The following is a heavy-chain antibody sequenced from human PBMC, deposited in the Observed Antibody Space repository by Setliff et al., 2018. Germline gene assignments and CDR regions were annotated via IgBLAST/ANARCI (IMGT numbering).Heavy chain of an antibody. CDR1: GFTFSGYS. J-gene: IGHJ4*02. Sequence: GGSLRLSCAASGFTFSGYSMNWVRQAPGKGLEWVSYISSSSSTIYYADSVKGRFTISRDNAKNSLYLQMNSLRAEDTAVYYCARGSTVDFDYWGQGTLVTVSS. D-gene: IGHD2-2*01. V-gene: IGHV3-48*04. CDR2: ISSSSSTI. CDR3: ARGSTVDFDY.